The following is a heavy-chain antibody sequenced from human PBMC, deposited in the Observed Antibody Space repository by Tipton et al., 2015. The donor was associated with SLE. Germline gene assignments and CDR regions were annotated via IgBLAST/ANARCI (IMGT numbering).Heavy chain of an antibody. CDR3: AKDLAYCGGDCYSGDY. CDR2: IKSKTDGGTT. CDR1: GFTFSNAW. D-gene: IGHD2-21*01. J-gene: IGHJ4*02. V-gene: IGHV3-15*01. Sequence: SLRLSCAASGFTFSNAWMSWVRQAPGKGLEWVGRIKSKTDGGTTDYAAPVKGRFTISRDDSKNTLYLQMNSLRAEDTAVYYCAKDLAYCGGDCYSGDYWGQGTLVTVSS.